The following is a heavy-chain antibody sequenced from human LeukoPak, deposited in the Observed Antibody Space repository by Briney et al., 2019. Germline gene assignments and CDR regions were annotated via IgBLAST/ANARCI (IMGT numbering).Heavy chain of an antibody. CDR1: GGSISSGGYF. CDR2: IYESSHA. CDR3: ARDIVVVVAATPDLYGMDV. V-gene: IGHV4-30-2*05. D-gene: IGHD2-15*01. Sequence: NPSETLSLTCAISGGSISSGGYFWSWIRQPPGKGLEWIGYIYESSHALYNPSLKSRVTISVDTSKNQFSLKLSSVTAADTAVYYCARDIVVVVAATPDLYGMDVWGQGTTVTVSS. J-gene: IGHJ6*02.